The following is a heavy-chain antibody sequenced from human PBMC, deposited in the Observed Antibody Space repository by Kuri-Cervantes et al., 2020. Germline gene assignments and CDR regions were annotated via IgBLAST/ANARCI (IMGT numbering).Heavy chain of an antibody. CDR3: ANTIAGSKY. Sequence: GESLKISCAASGFTFSSYEMNWVRQAPGKGLEWVSSISGSGGDTYYADSVKGRFTISRDNSKNTLYLQMNSLRAEDTAIYYCANTIAGSKYWGQGTLVTVSS. CDR1: GFTFSSYE. D-gene: IGHD2-15*01. J-gene: IGHJ4*02. CDR2: ISGSGGDT. V-gene: IGHV3-23*01.